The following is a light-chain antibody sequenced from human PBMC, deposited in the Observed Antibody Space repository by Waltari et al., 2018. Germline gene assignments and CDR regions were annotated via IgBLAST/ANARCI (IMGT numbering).Light chain of an antibody. V-gene: IGKV3-20*01. Sequence: ELVLTQSPGTLSLSPGERATLSCRASHTVSTTYLAWYQQKPGQAPTLVIHGASSRATGIPDRFSGSGSGTDFSLTISSLEPEDFAVYYCQQYDISPLTFGGGTKVEIK. J-gene: IGKJ4*01. CDR2: GAS. CDR3: QQYDISPLT. CDR1: HTVSTTY.